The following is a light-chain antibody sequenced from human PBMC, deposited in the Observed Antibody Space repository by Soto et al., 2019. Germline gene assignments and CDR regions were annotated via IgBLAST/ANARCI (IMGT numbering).Light chain of an antibody. V-gene: IGLV2-14*01. Sequence: QSALTQPASVSGSPGQSITISCTGTSSDVGGYNYVSWYQQHPGKAPKLMIYEVTHRPAGISDRFSASKSGNTASLTISGLQAEDEADYYCNSLRVNHLYVFGTGTKLTVL. CDR2: EVT. CDR3: NSLRVNHLYV. CDR1: SSDVGGYNY. J-gene: IGLJ1*01.